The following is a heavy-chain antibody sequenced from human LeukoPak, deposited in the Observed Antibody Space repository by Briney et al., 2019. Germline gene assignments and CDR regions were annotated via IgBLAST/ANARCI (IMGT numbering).Heavy chain of an antibody. CDR2: ISYDGSNK. CDR1: GFTFSSYA. D-gene: IGHD6-13*01. J-gene: IGHJ4*02. V-gene: IGHV3-30-3*01. CDR3: AREGVGYSSSWYDY. Sequence: GSLRLSCAASGFTFSSYAMHWVRQAPGKGLEWVAVISYDGSNKYYADSVKGRFTISRDNSKNTLYLQMNSLRAEDTAVYYCAREGVGYSSSWYDYWGQGTLVTVSS.